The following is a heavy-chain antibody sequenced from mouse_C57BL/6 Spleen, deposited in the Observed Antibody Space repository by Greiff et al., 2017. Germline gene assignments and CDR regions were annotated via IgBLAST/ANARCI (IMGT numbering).Heavy chain of an antibody. CDR2: IYPRSGNT. Sequence: VKLMESGAELARPGASVKLSCKASGYTFTSYGISWVKQRTGQGLEWIGEIYPRSGNTYYNEKFKGKATLTADKSSSTAYMELRSLTSEDSAVYFCARWDDYDGYFDVWGTGTTVTVSS. V-gene: IGHV1-81*01. CDR3: ARWDDYDGYFDV. J-gene: IGHJ1*03. D-gene: IGHD2-4*01. CDR1: GYTFTSYG.